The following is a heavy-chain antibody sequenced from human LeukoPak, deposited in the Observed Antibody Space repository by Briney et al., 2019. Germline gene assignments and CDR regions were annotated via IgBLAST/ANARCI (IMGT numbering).Heavy chain of an antibody. CDR3: ARWGSITTARFDY. V-gene: IGHV4-59*01. J-gene: IGHJ4*02. CDR1: GGSISSYY. CDR2: IYYSGST. D-gene: IGHD3-16*01. Sequence: SETLSLTCTVSGGSISSYYWSWIRQPPGKGLEWIGYIYYSGSTNYNPSLKSRVTISVDTSKNQFSLELSAVTAADTAVYYCARWGSITTARFDYWGQGTLVTVSS.